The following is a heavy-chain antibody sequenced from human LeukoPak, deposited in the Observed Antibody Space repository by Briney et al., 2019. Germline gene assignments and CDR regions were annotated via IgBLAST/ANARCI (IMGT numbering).Heavy chain of an antibody. Sequence: ASVKVSFKASGYTFTIYDINWVRQATGQGLEGMGWMNPNSGNTGYAQKFQGRVTMTRNTSISTAYMELSSLRSEDTAVYYCARGHSSSWYAEGYYYYYMDVWGKGTTVTISS. J-gene: IGHJ6*03. V-gene: IGHV1-8*01. D-gene: IGHD6-13*01. CDR2: MNPNSGNT. CDR3: ARGHSSSWYAEGYYYYYMDV. CDR1: GYTFTIYD.